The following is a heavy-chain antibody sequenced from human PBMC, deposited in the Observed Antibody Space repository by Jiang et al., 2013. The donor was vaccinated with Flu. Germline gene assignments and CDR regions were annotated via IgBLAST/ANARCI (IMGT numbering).Heavy chain of an antibody. CDR1: GGSIGRSSCY. J-gene: IGHJ5*02. CDR3: ATHGWTNSCGGGCCRWFDP. V-gene: IGHV4-39*01. CDR2: IYYKGNT. Sequence: PGLVKPSETLSLTCTVSGGSIGRSSCYWGWIRQPPGKGLEWIGSIYYKGNTYYNPSLKSRVTVSVDTSKNQFSLKLSSVTAADTAVYYCATHGWTNSCGGGCCRWFDPW. D-gene: IGHD2-21*02.